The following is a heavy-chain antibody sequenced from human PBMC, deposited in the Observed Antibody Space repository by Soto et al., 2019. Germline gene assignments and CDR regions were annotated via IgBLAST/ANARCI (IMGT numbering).Heavy chain of an antibody. CDR1: RSSSGGGGYY. D-gene: IGHD3-3*01. J-gene: IGHJ6*02. CDR3: ARDYRVSEIFGVVINYAMDV. CDR2: NLXSGSP. V-gene: IGHV4-31*03. Sequence: SQTVSLRGTVSRSSSGGGGYYQIWIRKHPWEGPEWIEYNLXSGSPYCNPSLKTRVTTSGEXSKNQFALKMSSVTAADTAVYYCARDYRVSEIFGVVINYAMDVWGQGTTVTVSS.